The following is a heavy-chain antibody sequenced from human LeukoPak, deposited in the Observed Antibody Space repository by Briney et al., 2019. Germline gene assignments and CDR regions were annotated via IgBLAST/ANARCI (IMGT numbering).Heavy chain of an antibody. CDR3: ASPFGANAFDI. V-gene: IGHV3-23*01. Sequence: GGSLRLSCAASGFTFSSYAMSWVRQAPGKGLEWVSGISGSGAFTYYADSVKGRFTISRDKSKNTLYLQMNSLRAEDTAVYYCASPFGANAFDIWGQGTMVIVSS. CDR1: GFTFSSYA. CDR2: ISGSGAFT. J-gene: IGHJ3*02. D-gene: IGHD3-10*01.